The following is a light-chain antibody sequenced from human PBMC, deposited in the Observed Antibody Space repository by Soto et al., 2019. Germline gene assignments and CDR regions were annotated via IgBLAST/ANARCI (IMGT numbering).Light chain of an antibody. Sequence: QSALTQPASVSGSPGQSITISCTGTSSDVGGYDYVSWYQQHPDKAPKLMIYEVTNRPSGVSNRFSGSKSGNTASLTISGLQAEDEADYYCVLYFSSGISMFGGGTKLTVL. CDR2: EVT. CDR3: VLYFSSGISM. V-gene: IGLV2-14*01. J-gene: IGLJ3*02. CDR1: SSDVGGYDY.